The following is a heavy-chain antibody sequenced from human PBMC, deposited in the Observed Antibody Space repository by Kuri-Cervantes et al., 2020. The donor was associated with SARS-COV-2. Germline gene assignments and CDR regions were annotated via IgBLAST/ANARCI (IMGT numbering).Heavy chain of an antibody. J-gene: IGHJ3*02. CDR3: ARTGAVAATQINAFDI. CDR2: IYHSGST. V-gene: IGHV4-59*12. CDR1: GGSISSYY. D-gene: IGHD2-15*01. Sequence: SETLSLTCTVSGGSISSYYWSWIRQPPGKGLEWIGEIYHSGSTNYNPSLKSRVTISVDKSKNQFSLKLSSVTAAGTAVYYCARTGAVAATQINAFDIWGQGTMVTVSS.